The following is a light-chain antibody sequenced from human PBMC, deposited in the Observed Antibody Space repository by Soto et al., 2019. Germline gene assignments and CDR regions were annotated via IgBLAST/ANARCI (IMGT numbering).Light chain of an antibody. Sequence: QSALTQPASVSGCPGQSITISCTGTSSDVGGYNYVSWYQQHPGKAPKLMIYDVSNRPSGVSNRFSGSKSGNTASLTISGVQAEDEADYYCSSYTSSSTLGVFGTGTKLTVL. CDR2: DVS. J-gene: IGLJ1*01. CDR3: SSYTSSSTLGV. CDR1: SSDVGGYNY. V-gene: IGLV2-14*01.